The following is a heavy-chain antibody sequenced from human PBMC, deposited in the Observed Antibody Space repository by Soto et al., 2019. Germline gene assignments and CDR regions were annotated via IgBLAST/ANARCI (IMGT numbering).Heavy chain of an antibody. CDR1: GYTFTNYG. Sequence: QVQLVQAGPEVKKPGASVKVSCKDSGYTFTNYGISWVRHAPGQGLEWIGWISAYNGDTNYIQKLQGRVTMTTDTSSSTAYMELRNLRSDDTAVYYCARDGGVNWFDPWGQGTLVTVSS. CDR3: ARDGGVNWFDP. CDR2: ISAYNGDT. V-gene: IGHV1-18*01. J-gene: IGHJ5*02. D-gene: IGHD3-16*01.